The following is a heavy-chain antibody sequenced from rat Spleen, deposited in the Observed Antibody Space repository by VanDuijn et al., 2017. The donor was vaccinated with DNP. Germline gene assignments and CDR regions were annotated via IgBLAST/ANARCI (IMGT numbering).Heavy chain of an antibody. D-gene: IGHD1-11*01. CDR2: ISYDGGST. CDR1: GFTFNKYW. V-gene: IGHV5-22*01. J-gene: IGHJ2*01. CDR3: VRWDYGMYGFDY. Sequence: EVQLVESGGDLVQPGRSLKLSCVASGFTFNKYWMTWVRQAPTKGLEWVAYISYDGGSTYYGDSVKGRFTISRDNAKSTLYLQMNSLRSEDMATYYCVRWDYGMYGFDYWGQGVMVTVSS.